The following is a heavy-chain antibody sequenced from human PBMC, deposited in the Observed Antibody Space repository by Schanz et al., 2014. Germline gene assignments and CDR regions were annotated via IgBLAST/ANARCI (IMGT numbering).Heavy chain of an antibody. V-gene: IGHV3-66*01. CDR1: GFTVSSNY. J-gene: IGHJ4*02. CDR3: ARDARGDILTGYWYYFDY. D-gene: IGHD3-9*01. CDR2: TYSDGTT. Sequence: VQLVESGGGLVKPGESLRLSCAASGFTVSSNYMSWVRQAPGKGLEWVSVTYSDGTTYYADSVKGRFTISRDNSKNTLYLQMNSLRAEDTAVYYCARDARGDILTGYWYYFDYWGQGTLVTVSS.